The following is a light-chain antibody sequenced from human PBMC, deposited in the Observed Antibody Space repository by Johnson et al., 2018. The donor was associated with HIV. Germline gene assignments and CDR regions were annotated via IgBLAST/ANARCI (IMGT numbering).Light chain of an antibody. V-gene: IGLV1-51*01. CDR3: GTWDGSLSAGAV. J-gene: IGLJ1*01. CDR1: SSNVGSSF. Sequence: QSILTQPPSVSAAPGQTVTISCSGSSSNVGSSFVSWYRQVPGTAPKLLIYDNNKRPSGIPGRFSGSKSGPSATLAITGLQTGDEADYYCGTWDGSLSAGAVFGTGTKVTVL. CDR2: DNN.